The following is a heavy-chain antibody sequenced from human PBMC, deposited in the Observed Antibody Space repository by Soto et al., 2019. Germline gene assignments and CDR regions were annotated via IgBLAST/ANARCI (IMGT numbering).Heavy chain of an antibody. CDR2: VYYRGRS. CDR1: GGSVTNSSYY. CDR3: VSQRTTVPTQAYFDY. V-gene: IGHV4-39*01. J-gene: IGHJ4*02. Sequence: SETLSLTCTVSGGSVTNSSYYWGWICQSPGKGLEWIGSVYYRGRSYSKSSVKSRVTISVDTSKNRFSLSLNSVTASDTAVYFCVSQRTTVPTQAYFDYWGPGALVTAPQ. D-gene: IGHD4-4*01.